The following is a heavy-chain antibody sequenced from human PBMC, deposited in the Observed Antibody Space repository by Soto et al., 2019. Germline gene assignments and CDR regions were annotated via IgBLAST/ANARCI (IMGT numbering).Heavy chain of an antibody. V-gene: IGHV3-15*01. CDR2: IKSKTDGGTT. CDR3: TRVYRGWTYYYGMDV. J-gene: IGHJ6*02. CDR1: GFTFNNAW. D-gene: IGHD5-12*01. Sequence: PGGSLRLSCVASGFTFNNAWMSWVRQAPGKGLEWVGRIKSKTDGGTTDSAAPVKDRFTISRDDLKDTVYLQMNSLKTEDTAVYYCTRVYRGWTYYYGMDVWGQGTTVTVSS.